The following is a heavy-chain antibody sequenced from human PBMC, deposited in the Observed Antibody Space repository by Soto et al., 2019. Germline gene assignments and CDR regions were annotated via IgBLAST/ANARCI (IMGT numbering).Heavy chain of an antibody. CDR1: GFTFGDYA. CDR3: TRDRTYNWNFYYYYGMDV. J-gene: IGHJ6*02. V-gene: IGHV3-49*03. D-gene: IGHD1-7*01. CDR2: IRSKAYGGTT. Sequence: GGSLRLSCTASGFTFGDYAMSWFRQAPGKGLEWVGFIRSKAYGGTTEYAASVKGRFTISRDDSKSIAYLQMNSLKTEDTAVYYCTRDRTYNWNFYYYYGMDVWGQGTTVTVAS.